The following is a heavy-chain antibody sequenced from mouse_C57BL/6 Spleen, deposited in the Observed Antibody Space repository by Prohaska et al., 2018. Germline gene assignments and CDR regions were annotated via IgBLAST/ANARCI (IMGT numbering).Heavy chain of an antibody. V-gene: IGHV1-34*01. CDR3: ARGHYGSSYVDWYFDV. CDR2: IYPNNGGN. Sequence: HGKSLEWIGYIYPNNGGNGYNQKFKGKATLTVDKSSSTAYMELRSLTSEDSAVYYCARGHYGSSYVDWYFDVWGTGTTVTVSS. D-gene: IGHD1-1*01. J-gene: IGHJ1*03.